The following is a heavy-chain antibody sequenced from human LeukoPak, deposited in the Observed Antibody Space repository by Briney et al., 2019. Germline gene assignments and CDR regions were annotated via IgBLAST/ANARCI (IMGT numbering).Heavy chain of an antibody. CDR2: IIPIFGTA. CDR3: ARDRGYSGYDYWFDP. D-gene: IGHD5-12*01. J-gene: IGHJ5*02. Sequence: ASVKVSCKASGYTFTGYYMHWVRQAPGQGLEWMGGIIPIFGTANYAQKFQGRVTITADESTSTAYMELSSLRSEDTAVYYCARDRGYSGYDYWFDPWGQGTLVTVSS. V-gene: IGHV1-69*13. CDR1: GYTFTGYY.